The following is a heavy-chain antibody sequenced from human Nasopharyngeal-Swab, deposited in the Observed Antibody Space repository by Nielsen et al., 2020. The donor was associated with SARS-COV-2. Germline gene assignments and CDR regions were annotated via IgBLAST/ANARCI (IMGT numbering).Heavy chain of an antibody. CDR1: GFTFSSFG. D-gene: IGHD4-17*01. Sequence: GESLKISCAASGFTFSSFGMHWGRQAPGKGLEWVAFIAHDASNEYYGDSVKGRFSISRDSSKNTLYLQMDSLRGEDTAVYYCARDAPAHYGAFYWGRGTLVTVSS. J-gene: IGHJ4*02. CDR3: ARDAPAHYGAFY. CDR2: IAHDASNE. V-gene: IGHV3-30*03.